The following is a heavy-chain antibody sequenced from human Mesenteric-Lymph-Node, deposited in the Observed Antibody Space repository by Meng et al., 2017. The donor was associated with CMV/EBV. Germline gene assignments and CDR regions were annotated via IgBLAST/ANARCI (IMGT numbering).Heavy chain of an antibody. CDR3: ARGYSYGDY. V-gene: IGHV3-30-3*01. Sequence: GGSLRLSCAASGFTFSSYPLHWVRQAPGKGLERVALISDEETNTYYADSVRGRFTISRDNFKNTLYLQMNSLRPEDTAIYYCARGYSYGDYWGQGTLVTVSS. CDR1: GFTFSSYP. J-gene: IGHJ4*02. CDR2: ISDEETNT. D-gene: IGHD5-12*01.